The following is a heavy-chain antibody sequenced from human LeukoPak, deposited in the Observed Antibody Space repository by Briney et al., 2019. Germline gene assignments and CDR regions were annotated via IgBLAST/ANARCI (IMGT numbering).Heavy chain of an antibody. V-gene: IGHV4-59*08. D-gene: IGHD4-23*01. J-gene: IGHJ4*02. CDR1: GGSISSFF. CDR3: ARHEGGNLDFDY. CDR2: IHYSGST. Sequence: SETLSLTCTVSGGSISSFFWSWIRQPPGKGLEWIGYIHYSGSTNYNPSLESRVTISVDTSKNQFSLNLSSVTAADTAVYYCARHEGGNLDFDYWGQGTLVTVPS.